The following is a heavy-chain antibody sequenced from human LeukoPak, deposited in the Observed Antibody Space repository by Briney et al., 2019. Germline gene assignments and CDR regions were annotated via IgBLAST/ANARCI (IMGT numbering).Heavy chain of an antibody. CDR3: AKVVGTGTTPTDY. V-gene: IGHV3-23*01. J-gene: IGHJ4*02. CDR2: FRGSDDIA. D-gene: IGHD1-1*01. CDR1: GFTFGIYA. Sequence: GGSLRLSCAASGFTFGIYAMSWVRQAPGKGLEWVSTFRGSDDIAYYADSVKGRFSISRDNSKNTLYLQMYSLRAEDTAVYYCAKVVGTGTTPTDYWGQGTLVTVSS.